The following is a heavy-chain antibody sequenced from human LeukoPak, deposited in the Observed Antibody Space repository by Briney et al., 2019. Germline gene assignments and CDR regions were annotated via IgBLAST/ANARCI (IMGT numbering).Heavy chain of an antibody. CDR1: GFTFSSYA. V-gene: IGHV3-23*01. Sequence: GGSLRLSCAASGFTFSSYAMSWVRQAPGKGLEWVSVISDSGGSTYYADSVKGRFTISRDNSKNTLYLQMNSLRAEDTAVYYCAKDRPITIHWYFDLWGRGPLVTVSS. CDR2: ISDSGGST. J-gene: IGHJ2*01. CDR3: AKDRPITIHWYFDL. D-gene: IGHD3-9*01.